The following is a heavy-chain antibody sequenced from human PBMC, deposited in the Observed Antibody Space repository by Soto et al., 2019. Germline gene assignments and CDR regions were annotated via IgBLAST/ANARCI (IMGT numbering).Heavy chain of an antibody. CDR1: GFTFSDYY. D-gene: IGHD6-6*01. Sequence: GGSLRLSCAASGFTFSDYYMSWIRQAPGKGLEWVSYISSSGSTIYYADSVKGRFTISRDNAKNSLYLQMTNMDPVDTATYYCAHQPIEYSSSSGEYYFDYWGQGTLVTVSS. CDR2: ISSSGSTI. CDR3: AHQPIEYSSSSGEYYFDY. V-gene: IGHV3-11*01. J-gene: IGHJ4*02.